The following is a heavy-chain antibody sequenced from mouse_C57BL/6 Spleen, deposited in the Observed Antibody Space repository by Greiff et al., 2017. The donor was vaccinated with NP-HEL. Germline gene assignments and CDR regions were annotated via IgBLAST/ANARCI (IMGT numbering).Heavy chain of an antibody. Sequence: EVQLQQSGAELVRPGASVKLSCTASGFNIKDDYMHWVKQRPEQGLEWIGWIDPENGDTEYASKFQGKANITADTSSNTAYLQLSSLTSEDTAVYYCTTKDYDEDYYAMDYWGQGTSVTVSS. CDR1: GFNIKDDY. D-gene: IGHD2-4*01. CDR2: IDPENGDT. V-gene: IGHV14-4*01. CDR3: TTKDYDEDYYAMDY. J-gene: IGHJ4*01.